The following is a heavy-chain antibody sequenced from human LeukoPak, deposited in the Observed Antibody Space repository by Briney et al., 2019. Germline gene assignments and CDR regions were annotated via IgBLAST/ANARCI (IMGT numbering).Heavy chain of an antibody. Sequence: GEPLKISCKGSGYRFFSHWIGWVRQKPGKGLEWMGIIYPGDSDTRYSPSFQGQVTISADKSISTAYLQWSSLKASDTAMYYCASHLRSAFDIWGQGTMVTVSS. J-gene: IGHJ3*02. V-gene: IGHV5-51*01. CDR3: ASHLRSAFDI. CDR2: IYPGDSDT. CDR1: GYRFFSHW.